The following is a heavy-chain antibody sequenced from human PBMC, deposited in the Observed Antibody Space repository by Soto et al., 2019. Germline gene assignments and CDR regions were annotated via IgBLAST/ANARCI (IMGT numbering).Heavy chain of an antibody. Sequence: GASVKVSCKASGYTFTSYGISWVRQAPGQGLEWMGWISAYNGNTNYAQKLQGRVTMTTDTSTSTAYMELRSLRSDDTAVYYCAREVLLWFGESNHYYYYYGMDVWRQRTTVTVSS. CDR1: GYTFTSYG. J-gene: IGHJ6*02. D-gene: IGHD3-10*01. V-gene: IGHV1-18*01. CDR2: ISAYNGNT. CDR3: AREVLLWFGESNHYYYYYGMDV.